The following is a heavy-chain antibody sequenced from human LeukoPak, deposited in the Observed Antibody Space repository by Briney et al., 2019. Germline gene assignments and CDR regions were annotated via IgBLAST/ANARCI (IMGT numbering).Heavy chain of an antibody. CDR2: IIPIFGTA. CDR1: GGTFSSYA. J-gene: IGHJ4*02. CDR3: ARDRTYCGGDCFRGYFDY. V-gene: IGHV1-69*13. Sequence: GASVKVSCNASGGTFSSYAISWVRQAPGQGLEWMGGIIPIFGTANYAQKFQGRVTITADESTSTAYMELSSLRSEDTAVYYCARDRTYCGGDCFRGYFDYWGQGTLVTVSS. D-gene: IGHD2-21*02.